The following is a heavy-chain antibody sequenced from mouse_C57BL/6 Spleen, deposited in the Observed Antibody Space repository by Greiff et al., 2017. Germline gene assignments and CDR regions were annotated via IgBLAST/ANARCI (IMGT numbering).Heavy chain of an antibody. V-gene: IGHV1-15*01. CDR3: TRWGTTVVATDYAMDY. CDR1: GYTFTDYE. D-gene: IGHD1-1*01. J-gene: IGHJ4*01. Sequence: VQLQQSGAELVRPGASVTLSCKASGYTFTDYEMHWVKQTPVHGLEWIGAIDPETGGTAYNQKFKGKAILTADKSSSTAYMELRSLTSEDSAVYYCTRWGTTVVATDYAMDYWGQGTSVTVSS. CDR2: IDPETGGT.